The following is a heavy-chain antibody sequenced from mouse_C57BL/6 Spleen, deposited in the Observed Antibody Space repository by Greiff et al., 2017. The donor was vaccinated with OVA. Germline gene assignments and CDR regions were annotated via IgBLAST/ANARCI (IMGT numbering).Heavy chain of an antibody. V-gene: IGHV3-6*01. CDR2: ISYDGSN. Sequence: ESGPGLVKPSQSLSLTCSVTGYSITSGYYWNWIRQFPGNKLEWMGYISYDGSNNYNPSLKNRISITRDTSKNQFFLKLNSVTTEDTATYYCARAGGNYVYAMDYWGQGTSVTVSS. CDR3: ARAGGNYVYAMDY. CDR1: GYSITSGYY. D-gene: IGHD2-1*01. J-gene: IGHJ4*01.